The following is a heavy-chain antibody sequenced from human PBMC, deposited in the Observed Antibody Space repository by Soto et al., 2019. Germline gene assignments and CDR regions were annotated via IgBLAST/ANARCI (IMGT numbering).Heavy chain of an antibody. Sequence: SETLSLTFTLSGVSISSYYLSWIRQPAGMGLDWIGFIYYTGSTNYNPPLQSRVTLSVDTSKNQYSLKLNSVTAADTAVYYCARGRSGHDYWGQGTLVTVSS. CDR3: ARGRSGHDY. CDR2: IYYTGST. CDR1: GVSISSYY. J-gene: IGHJ4*02. V-gene: IGHV4-59*01. D-gene: IGHD2-15*01.